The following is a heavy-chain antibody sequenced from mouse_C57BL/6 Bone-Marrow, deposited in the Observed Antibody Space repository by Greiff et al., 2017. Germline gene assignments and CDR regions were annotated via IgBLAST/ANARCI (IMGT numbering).Heavy chain of an antibody. V-gene: IGHV5-12*01. Sequence: DVKLVESGGGLVQPGGSLKLSCAASGFTFSDYYMYWVRQTPEKRLEWVAYISNGGGSTYYPDTVKGRFTISRDNAKNTLYLQMSRLKSEDTAMYYCARDYYGSSSFAYWGQGTLVTVSA. CDR2: ISNGGGST. CDR1: GFTFSDYY. J-gene: IGHJ3*01. CDR3: ARDYYGSSSFAY. D-gene: IGHD1-1*01.